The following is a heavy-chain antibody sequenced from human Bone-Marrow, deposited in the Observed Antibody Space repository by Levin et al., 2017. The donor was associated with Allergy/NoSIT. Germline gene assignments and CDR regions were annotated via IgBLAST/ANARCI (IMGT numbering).Heavy chain of an antibody. CDR3: ARVGRWELLLDY. Sequence: GGSLRLSCAASGFTFSDYYMSWIRQAPGKGLEWVSYISSSSSYTNYADSVKGRFTISRDNAKNSLYLQMNSLRAEDTAVYYCARVGRWELLLDYWGQGTLVTVSS. CDR1: GFTFSDYY. D-gene: IGHD1-26*01. V-gene: IGHV3-11*05. CDR2: ISSSSSYT. J-gene: IGHJ4*02.